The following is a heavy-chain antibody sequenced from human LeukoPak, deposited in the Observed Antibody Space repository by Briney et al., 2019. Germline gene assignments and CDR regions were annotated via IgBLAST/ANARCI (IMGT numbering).Heavy chain of an antibody. CDR2: IYYSGIT. V-gene: IGHV4-59*01. J-gene: IGHJ4*02. CDR1: GGSISSYY. Sequence: SETLSLTCTVPGGSISSYYWSWIRQPPGKGLEWIGYIYYSGITNYNPSLKSRVTISVDTSKKQFSLKLSSVTAADTAVYYCARDKGGYDFDYWGQGTLVTVSS. D-gene: IGHD5-12*01. CDR3: ARDKGGYDFDY.